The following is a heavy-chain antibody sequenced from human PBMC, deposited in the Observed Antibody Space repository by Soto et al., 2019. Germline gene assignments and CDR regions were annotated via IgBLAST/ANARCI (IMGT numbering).Heavy chain of an antibody. CDR3: AKDSGPGSRAPMAV. V-gene: IGHV3-9*01. J-gene: IGHJ6*02. CDR2: ISWSTSSI. Sequence: GGSLRLSCAASGFTFDDYAMHWVRQIPGKGLQWVSGISWSTSSIGYGASLRGRFLISRDNANNSLYLQMNSLRAEDTALYYCAKDSGPGSRAPMAVWGQGTTVTV. D-gene: IGHD1-26*01. CDR1: GFTFDDYA.